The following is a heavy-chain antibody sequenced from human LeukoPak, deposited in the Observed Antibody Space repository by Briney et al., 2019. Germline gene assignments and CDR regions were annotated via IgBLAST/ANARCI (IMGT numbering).Heavy chain of an antibody. CDR1: GGSISSYY. V-gene: IGHV4-59*08. D-gene: IGHD3-9*01. CDR3: ARHRDILTGYRWFDP. CDR2: IYYSGST. J-gene: IGHJ5*02. Sequence: PSETLSLTCTVSGGSISSYYWSWIRQPPGKGLEWIGYIYYSGSTNYNPSLKSRVTISVDTSKNQFSLKLSSVTAADTPVYYCARHRDILTGYRWFDPWGQGTLVTVSS.